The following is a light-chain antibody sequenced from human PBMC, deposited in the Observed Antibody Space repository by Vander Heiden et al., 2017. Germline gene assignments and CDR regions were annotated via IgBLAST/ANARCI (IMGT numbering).Light chain of an antibody. Sequence: QSVLTQPPSASGTPGQRVTISCSGSSSNIGSNYVYWYQQLPGTAPKLLVFRSHPRPSGVPDRFSGSKSGTSASLAISGLRSEDEADYYCAAWDDSLSGPWVFGGGTKLTVL. J-gene: IGLJ3*02. V-gene: IGLV1-47*01. CDR1: SSNIGSNY. CDR2: RSH. CDR3: AAWDDSLSGPWV.